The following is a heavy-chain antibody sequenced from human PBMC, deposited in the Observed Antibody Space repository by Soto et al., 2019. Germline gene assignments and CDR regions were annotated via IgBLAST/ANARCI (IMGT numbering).Heavy chain of an antibody. V-gene: IGHV3-7*01. CDR2: IKQDGSEK. CDR3: ASRRDGYNNYFDY. J-gene: IGHJ4*02. D-gene: IGHD5-12*01. Sequence: GGSLRLSCAASGFTFSSYWMSWVRQAPGKGLEWVANIKQDGSEKYYVDSVKGRFTISRDNAKNSLYLQMNSLRAEDTAVYYCASRRDGYNNYFDYWGQGTLGTVSS. CDR1: GFTFSSYW.